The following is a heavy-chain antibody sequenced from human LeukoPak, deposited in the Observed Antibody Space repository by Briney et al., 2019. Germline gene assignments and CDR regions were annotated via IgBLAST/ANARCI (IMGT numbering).Heavy chain of an antibody. V-gene: IGHV3-64*01. CDR2: INTNGGVT. CDR3: ARYCNGVTCYSGYDY. CDR1: GFTLSSYA. J-gene: IGHJ4*02. Sequence: RPGGSLRLSCAASGFTLSSYAMDWVRHTPGKGLEYVSAINTNGGVTYYTNSVKGRLTISRNNSKNTLYLQMGSLRAEDMAVYFCARYCNGVTCYSGYDYWGGETLVSVSS. D-gene: IGHD2-15*01.